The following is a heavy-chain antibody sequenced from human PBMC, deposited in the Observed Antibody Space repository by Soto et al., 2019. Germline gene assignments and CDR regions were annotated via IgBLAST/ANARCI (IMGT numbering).Heavy chain of an antibody. CDR1: GFTFGNYA. CDR3: AKDRGPYCSGGICYPQSWFDH. J-gene: IGHJ5*02. D-gene: IGHD2-15*01. CDR2: ITGIDGRT. V-gene: IGHV3-23*01. Sequence: SLRLSCVGSGFTFGNYAMSWVRQAPGKGLEWVSSITGIDGRTYYADSVKGRFTISRDNPKNTLYLQMNNLRAEDTAMFYCAKDRGPYCSGGICYPQSWFDHSGQGTQLTLSS.